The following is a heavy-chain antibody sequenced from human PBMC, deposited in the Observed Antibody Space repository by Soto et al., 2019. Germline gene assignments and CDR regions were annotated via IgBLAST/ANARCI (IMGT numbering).Heavy chain of an antibody. Sequence: SESLSLTCAGYGGSFSGYYWSWIRQPPGKWLEWIGEINHSGSTNYNPSLKSRVTISVDTSKNQFSLKLSSVTAADTAVYYCASSHPFRKYCSSTSCYGIHYYYGMDVWGQGTTVTVSS. J-gene: IGHJ6*02. CDR2: INHSGST. D-gene: IGHD2-2*01. CDR3: ASSHPFRKYCSSTSCYGIHYYYGMDV. CDR1: GGSFSGYY. V-gene: IGHV4-34*01.